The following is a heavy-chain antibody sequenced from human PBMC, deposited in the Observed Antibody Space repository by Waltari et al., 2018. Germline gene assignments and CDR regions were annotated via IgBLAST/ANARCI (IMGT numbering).Heavy chain of an antibody. CDR2: ISTYNRNT. V-gene: IGHV1-18*01. Sequence: QVQLVQSGVEVKKPGASVKVSCQASGYSFTTYGISWVRQAPGQGLEWMGWISTYNRNTKNAQMFQGRVTMTTDTSSSTAFMELRSLRSDDTAVYYCARVIADGGVDYWGQGTLVTVSS. CDR3: ARVIADGGVDY. CDR1: GYSFTTYG. D-gene: IGHD6-13*01. J-gene: IGHJ4*02.